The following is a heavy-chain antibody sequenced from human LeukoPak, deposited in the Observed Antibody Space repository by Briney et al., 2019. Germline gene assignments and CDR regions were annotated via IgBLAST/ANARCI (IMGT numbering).Heavy chain of an antibody. V-gene: IGHV3-49*04. J-gene: IGHJ3*02. CDR3: TRGHIVLMVYAISPDAFDI. D-gene: IGHD2-8*01. CDR2: IRSKAYGGTT. Sequence: PGRSLRLSCTASGFTFGDYAMSWVRQAPGKGLEWVGFIRSKAYGGTTEYAASVKGRFTISRDDSKSIAYLQMNSLKTEDTAVYYCTRGHIVLMVYAISPDAFDIWGQGTMVTVSS. CDR1: GFTFGDYA.